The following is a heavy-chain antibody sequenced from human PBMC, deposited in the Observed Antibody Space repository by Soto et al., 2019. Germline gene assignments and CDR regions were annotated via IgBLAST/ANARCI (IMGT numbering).Heavy chain of an antibody. D-gene: IGHD3-10*01. Sequence: EVKLLESGGGLVQPGGSLRLSCAASGLTFSRYEMNWVRQAPGKGLEWIAYIHSSATTMFYADSVEGRFTISRDNAKNSLYLQLNSLSAEDTGLYYCATRSGGGGAFDFWGQGTMVTVSS. CDR2: IHSSATTM. V-gene: IGHV3-48*03. CDR3: ATRSGGGGAFDF. J-gene: IGHJ3*01. CDR1: GLTFSRYE.